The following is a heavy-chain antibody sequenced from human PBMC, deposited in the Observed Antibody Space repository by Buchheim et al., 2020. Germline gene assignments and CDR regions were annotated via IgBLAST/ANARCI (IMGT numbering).Heavy chain of an antibody. Sequence: EVQLVESGGGLVKPGGSLRLSCAASGFTFSSYSMNWVRQAPGKGLEWVSSISSSSSYIYYADSVKRRFTISRDNAKNSLYLQMNSLRAEDTAVYYCARDSGGNMITFGGVIDPWGQGTL. CDR3: ARDSGGNMITFGGVIDP. CDR2: ISSSSSYI. D-gene: IGHD3-16*01. J-gene: IGHJ5*02. CDR1: GFTFSSYS. V-gene: IGHV3-21*01.